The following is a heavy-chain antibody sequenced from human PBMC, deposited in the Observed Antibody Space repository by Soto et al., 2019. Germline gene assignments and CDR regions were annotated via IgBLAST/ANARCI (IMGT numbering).Heavy chain of an antibody. CDR2: ISWNSGSI. V-gene: IGHV3-9*01. CDR3: AKDIGYCSGGSCYGFDY. Sequence: EVQLVESGGGLVQPGRSLRLSYAASGFTFDDYTMHWVRQAPGKGLEWVSGISWNSGSIGYADSVKGRFTISRDNAKNSLYLQMNSLRAEDTALYYCAKDIGYCSGGSCYGFDYWGQGTLVTVSS. D-gene: IGHD2-15*01. J-gene: IGHJ4*02. CDR1: GFTFDDYT.